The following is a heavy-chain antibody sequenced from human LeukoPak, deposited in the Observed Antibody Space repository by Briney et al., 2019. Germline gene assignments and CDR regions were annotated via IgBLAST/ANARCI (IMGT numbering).Heavy chain of an antibody. D-gene: IGHD5-18*01. CDR3: AREFSYGNYYYYYYGMDV. Sequence: PSETLSLTCTVSGGSISSSSYYWGWIRQPPGKGLEWIGSIYYSGSTYYNPSLKSRVTISVDTSKNQFSLKLSSVTAADTAVYYCAREFSYGNYYYYYYGMDVWGQGTTVTVSS. CDR1: GGSISSSSYY. V-gene: IGHV4-39*07. CDR2: IYYSGST. J-gene: IGHJ6*02.